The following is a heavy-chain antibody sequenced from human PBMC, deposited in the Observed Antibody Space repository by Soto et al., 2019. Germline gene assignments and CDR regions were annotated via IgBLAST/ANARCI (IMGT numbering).Heavy chain of an antibody. Sequence: ASVKVSCKASGYTFTSYGISWVRQAPGQGLEWMGWISAYNGNTNYAQKLQGRVTMTTDTSTSTAYMELRSLRSDDTAVYYCARDLARGPYCSGGSCYPAYWGQGTLVTVSS. D-gene: IGHD2-15*01. CDR3: ARDLARGPYCSGGSCYPAY. V-gene: IGHV1-18*01. J-gene: IGHJ4*02. CDR2: ISAYNGNT. CDR1: GYTFTSYG.